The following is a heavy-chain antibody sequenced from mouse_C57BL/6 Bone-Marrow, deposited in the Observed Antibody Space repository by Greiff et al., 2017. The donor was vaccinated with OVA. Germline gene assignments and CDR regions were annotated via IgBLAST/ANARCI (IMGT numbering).Heavy chain of an antibody. Sequence: DVQLQESGTVLARPGASVKMSCKTSGYTFTSYWMHWVKQRPGQGLEWIGAIYPGNSDTSYNQKFKGKAKLTAVTSASTAYMELSSLTNEDSAVYYCTRTGTSWFAYWGQGTLVTVSA. CDR1: GYTFTSYW. V-gene: IGHV1-5*01. CDR3: TRTGTSWFAY. CDR2: IYPGNSDT. J-gene: IGHJ3*01. D-gene: IGHD4-1*01.